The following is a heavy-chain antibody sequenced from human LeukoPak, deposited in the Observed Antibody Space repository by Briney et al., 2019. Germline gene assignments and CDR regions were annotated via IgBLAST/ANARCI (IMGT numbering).Heavy chain of an antibody. J-gene: IGHJ5*02. CDR2: INHSGST. D-gene: IGHD5-24*01. CDR1: GGSISSSSYY. Sequence: PSETLSLTCTVSGGSISSSSYYWSWIRQPPGKGLEWIGEINHSGSTNYNPSLKSRVTISVDTSKNQFSLKLSSVTAADTAVYYCARHRRDGYNRRVNWFDPWGQGTLVTVSS. CDR3: ARHRRDGYNRRVNWFDP. V-gene: IGHV4-39*01.